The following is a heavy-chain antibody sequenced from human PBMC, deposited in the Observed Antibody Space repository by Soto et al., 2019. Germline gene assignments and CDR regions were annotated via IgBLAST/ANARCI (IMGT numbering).Heavy chain of an antibody. Sequence: ASVKVSCKASGYTFTSYGISWVRQALGQGLEWMGWISAYNGNTNYAQRLQGRVTMTTDTSTSTAYMELRSLRSDDTAVYYCARGGGFYGAEKHYYYYVDVWGKGTTVTVSS. J-gene: IGHJ6*03. CDR2: ISAYNGNT. D-gene: IGHD4-17*01. CDR1: GYTFTSYG. CDR3: ARGGGFYGAEKHYYYYVDV. V-gene: IGHV1-18*01.